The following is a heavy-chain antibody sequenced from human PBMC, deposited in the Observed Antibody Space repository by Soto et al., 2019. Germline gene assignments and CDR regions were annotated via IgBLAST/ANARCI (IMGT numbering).Heavy chain of an antibody. D-gene: IGHD3-16*01. Sequence: PSETLSLTCTVSGGSLSSGSYYCSCIRQPPGKGLECTGYTYYIGSTTYNPSLKSRVTISVDTSKNQFSLNLTSVTAADTAMYTCVRDVKFGATGPSGFGYGGQETPVTVSS. CDR3: VRDVKFGATGPSGFGY. CDR1: GGSLSSGSYY. J-gene: IGHJ4*02. V-gene: IGHV4-61*01. CDR2: TYYIGST.